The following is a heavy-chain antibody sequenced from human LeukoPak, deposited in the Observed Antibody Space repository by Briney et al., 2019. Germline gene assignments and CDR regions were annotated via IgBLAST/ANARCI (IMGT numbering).Heavy chain of an antibody. V-gene: IGHV4-61*02. CDR1: GGSISSGSYY. D-gene: IGHD2-15*01. CDR2: IYTSGST. CDR3: ARVSGGTRDY. Sequence: SQTLSLTCTVSGGSISSGSYYWSWIRQPAGKGLEWIGRIYTSGSTNYNPSLKCRVTISVDTSKNQFSLKLSSVTAADTAVYYCARVSGGTRDYWGQGTLVTVSS. J-gene: IGHJ4*02.